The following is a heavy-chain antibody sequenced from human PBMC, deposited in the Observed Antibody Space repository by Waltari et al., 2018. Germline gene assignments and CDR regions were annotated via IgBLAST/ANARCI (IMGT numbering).Heavy chain of an antibody. Sequence: EVQLVQSGAEVKKPGESLKISCTGSGYSFTSYWIAWVRQVPGKGLEWMGIIYPGDSDTRYSPSFQGQVTISADKSISTAYLQWSSLKASDTAMYYCARHLGSSSWHAPLGYWGQGTLVTVSS. CDR1: GYSFTSYW. V-gene: IGHV5-51*01. D-gene: IGHD6-13*01. J-gene: IGHJ4*02. CDR2: IYPGDSDT. CDR3: ARHLGSSSWHAPLGY.